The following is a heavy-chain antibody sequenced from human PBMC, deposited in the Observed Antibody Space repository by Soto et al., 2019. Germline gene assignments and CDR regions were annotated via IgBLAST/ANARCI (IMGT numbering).Heavy chain of an antibody. CDR1: GFTFSSYP. CDR3: VRGTNGWRGMDY. V-gene: IGHV3-74*01. CDR2: ITEDGSGT. D-gene: IGHD2-8*01. Sequence: VQLVESGGAIVQPGGSLRLSCATSGFTFSSYPIHWVRQAPGKGPVWVSRITEDGSGTTYADSVKGRFTVTRDNAKNTMYLQMSGLGAEHTAVYHCVRGTNGWRGMDYWGQGTLVTVSS. J-gene: IGHJ4*02.